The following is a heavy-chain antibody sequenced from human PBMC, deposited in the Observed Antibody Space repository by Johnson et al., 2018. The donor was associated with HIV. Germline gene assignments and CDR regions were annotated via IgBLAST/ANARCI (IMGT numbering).Heavy chain of an antibody. CDR1: GFTFTTYA. CDR2: ISYVGTYK. CDR3: ATFGYTSGWIVTDDAFDV. V-gene: IGHV3-30*04. Sequence: QVLLVESGGGLVQPGRPLRLSCAASGFTFTTYALHWVRRAPGQGLECVAVISYVGTYKYYADSVTGRFTISRDNSMNTLYLQMNSLRAEDTAVYYCATFGYTSGWIVTDDAFDVWGHGTLVTVSS. J-gene: IGHJ3*01. D-gene: IGHD6-19*01.